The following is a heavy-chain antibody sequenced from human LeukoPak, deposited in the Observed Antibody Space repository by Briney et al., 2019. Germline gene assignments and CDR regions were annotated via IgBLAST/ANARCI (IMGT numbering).Heavy chain of an antibody. V-gene: IGHV3-20*01. CDR1: GFTFDDYG. Sequence: RAGGSLRLSCAASGFTFDDYGMSWVRQAPGKGLEWVSGINWNGGSTGYADSVKGRFTISRDNAKNSLYLQMNSLRAEDTALYHCARADKAYCGGVCYSDYWGQGTLVTVSS. CDR2: INWNGGST. J-gene: IGHJ4*02. D-gene: IGHD2-21*01. CDR3: ARADKAYCGGVCYSDY.